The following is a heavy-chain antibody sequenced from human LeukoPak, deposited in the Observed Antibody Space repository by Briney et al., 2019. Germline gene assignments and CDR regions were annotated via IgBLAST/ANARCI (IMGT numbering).Heavy chain of an antibody. J-gene: IGHJ4*02. CDR3: ARHQILWSDFDY. D-gene: IGHD3-10*01. V-gene: IGHV3-11*01. Sequence: GGSLRLSCAASGFTFSSYWMRWVRQAPGKGLEWVSYISSSGSTIYYADSVKGRFTISRDNAKNSLYLQMNSLRAEDTAVYYCARHQILWSDFDYWGQGTLVTVSS. CDR1: GFTFSSYW. CDR2: ISSSGSTI.